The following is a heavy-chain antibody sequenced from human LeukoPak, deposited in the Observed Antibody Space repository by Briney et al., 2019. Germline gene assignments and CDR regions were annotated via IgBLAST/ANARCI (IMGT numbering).Heavy chain of an antibody. Sequence: TGGSLRLSCAASGFTFSSYSMNWVRQAPGKGLEWVSSISSSSSYIYYADSVKGRFTISRDNAKNSLYLQMNSLRAEDTAVYYCARDLKIRGQLVRGGGPFDYWGQGTLVTVSS. V-gene: IGHV3-21*01. D-gene: IGHD6-6*01. CDR2: ISSSSSYI. CDR3: ARDLKIRGQLVRGGGPFDY. CDR1: GFTFSSYS. J-gene: IGHJ4*02.